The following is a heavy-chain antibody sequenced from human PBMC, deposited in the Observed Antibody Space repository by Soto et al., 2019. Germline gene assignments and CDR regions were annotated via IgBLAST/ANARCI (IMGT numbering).Heavy chain of an antibody. J-gene: IGHJ4*02. D-gene: IGHD3-22*01. CDR1: GGSISSYY. CDR3: ARGGGVVIPEFDY. V-gene: IGHV4-59*01. Sequence: PSETLCLTCTVSGGSISSYYWSWIRQPPGKGLEWIGYIYYSGSTNYNPSLKSRVTISVDTSKNQFSLKLSSVTAADTAVYYCARGGGVVIPEFDYWGQGTLVTVSS. CDR2: IYYSGST.